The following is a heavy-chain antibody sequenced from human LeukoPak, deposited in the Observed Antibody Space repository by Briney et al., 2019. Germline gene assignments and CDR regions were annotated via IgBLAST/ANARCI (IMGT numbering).Heavy chain of an antibody. V-gene: IGHV1-2*02. Sequence: ASVKVSCKASGGTFSSYSMNWVRQAPGQGLEWMGWINPNSGATNYAQKFQGRVTITTDKSTSTAYMELSRLRSDDTAVYYCAREDGSGSYRASAYYFDYWGQGTLVTVSS. CDR1: GGTFSSYS. CDR3: AREDGSGSYRASAYYFDY. J-gene: IGHJ4*02. D-gene: IGHD3-10*01. CDR2: INPNSGAT.